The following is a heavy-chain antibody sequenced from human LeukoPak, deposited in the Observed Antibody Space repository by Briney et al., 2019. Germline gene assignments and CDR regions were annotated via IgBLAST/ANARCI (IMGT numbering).Heavy chain of an antibody. V-gene: IGHV1-24*01. CDR2: FDPEDGET. D-gene: IGHD1-26*01. Sequence: ASVKVSCKVSGNTLTELSMHWVRQAPGKGLEWMGGFDPEDGETIYAQKFQGRVTMTEDTSTDTAYMELSSLRSEDTAVYYCATGFYSTNIVGAPVSFDYWGQGTLVTVSS. J-gene: IGHJ4*02. CDR3: ATGFYSTNIVGAPVSFDY. CDR1: GNTLTELS.